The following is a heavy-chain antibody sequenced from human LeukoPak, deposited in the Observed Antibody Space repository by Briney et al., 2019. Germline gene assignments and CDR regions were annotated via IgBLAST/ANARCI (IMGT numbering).Heavy chain of an antibody. CDR1: GFTVSNNY. Sequence: GGSLRLSCAASGFTVSNNYMRWVRQAPGKGLEWVSSIYSRGSTSYVDSVKGRFTISRDNAKNSLYLQMNSLRVDDTAVYYCARDRGYSTFDYWGQGTLVTVSS. J-gene: IGHJ4*02. CDR2: IYSRGST. V-gene: IGHV3-53*01. CDR3: ARDRGYSTFDY. D-gene: IGHD4-23*01.